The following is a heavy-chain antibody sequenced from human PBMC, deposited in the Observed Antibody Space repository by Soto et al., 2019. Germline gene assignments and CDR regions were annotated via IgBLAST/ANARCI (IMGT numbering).Heavy chain of an antibody. V-gene: IGHV3-30*18. CDR2: ISYDGSNK. CDR3: AKERAQWELLWYFQH. CDR1: GFTFSSYG. D-gene: IGHD1-26*01. J-gene: IGHJ1*01. Sequence: GGSLRLSCAASGFTFSSYGMHWVRQAPGKGLEWVAVISYDGSNKYYADSVKGRFTISRDNSKNTLYLQMNSLRAEDTAVYYCAKERAQWELLWYFQHWGQGTLVTVSS.